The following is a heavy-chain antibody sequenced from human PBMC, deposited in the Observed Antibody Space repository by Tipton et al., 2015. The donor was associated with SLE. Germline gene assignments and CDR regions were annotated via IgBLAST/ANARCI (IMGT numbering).Heavy chain of an antibody. CDR1: GFTVSSNY. Sequence: GSLRLSCAASGFTVSSNYMSWVRQAPGKGLEWVSAISGSGGSTYYADSVKGRFTISRDNSKNTLYLQMNSLRAEDTAVYYCAKAPGAARRGYYMDVWGKGTTVTVSS. V-gene: IGHV3-23*01. D-gene: IGHD6-6*01. J-gene: IGHJ6*03. CDR2: ISGSGGST. CDR3: AKAPGAARRGYYMDV.